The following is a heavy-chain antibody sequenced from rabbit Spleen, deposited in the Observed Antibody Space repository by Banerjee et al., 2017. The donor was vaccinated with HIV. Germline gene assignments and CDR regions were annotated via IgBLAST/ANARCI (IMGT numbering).Heavy chain of an antibody. D-gene: IGHD8-1*01. V-gene: IGHV1S45*01. CDR3: ARDSGTSFSSYGMDL. Sequence: QEQLKESGGGLVKPGASLTLTCTASGFSFSYSDYMCWVRQPPGKGPEWIACIGAGVSYTTYYATWAIGRFTISKTSSTTVTLQMTSLTVADTATYFCARDSGTSFSSYGMDLWGPGTLVTV. J-gene: IGHJ6*01. CDR2: IGAGVSYTT. CDR1: GFSFSYSDY.